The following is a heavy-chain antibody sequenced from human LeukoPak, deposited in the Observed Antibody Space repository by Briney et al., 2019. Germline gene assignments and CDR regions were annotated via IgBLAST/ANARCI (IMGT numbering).Heavy chain of an antibody. CDR2: MNPNSGYT. CDR3: ARGRLSHYGANPYYYYGMDV. J-gene: IGHJ6*02. V-gene: IGHV1-8*03. CDR1: GYTFTSLD. Sequence: GASVKVSCKASGYTFTSLDINWVRQAPGQGLEWMGWMNPNSGYTGFAQQFQGRVTFTRSTSISTAYMELSSLRSEDTAVYYCARGRLSHYGANPYYYYGMDVWGQGTTVTVSS. D-gene: IGHD4-17*01.